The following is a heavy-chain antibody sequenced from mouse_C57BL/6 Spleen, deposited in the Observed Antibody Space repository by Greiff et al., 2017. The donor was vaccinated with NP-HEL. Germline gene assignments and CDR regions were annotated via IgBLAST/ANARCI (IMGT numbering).Heavy chain of an antibody. CDR2: ISYDGSN. Sequence: EVKLMESGPGLVKPSQSLSLTCSVTGYSITSGYYWNWIRQFPGNKLEWMGYISYDGSNNYNPSLKNRISITRDTSKNQFFLKLNSVTTEDTATYYCSRMEAQATFDYWGQGTTLTVSS. J-gene: IGHJ2*01. CDR1: GYSITSGYY. V-gene: IGHV3-6*01. D-gene: IGHD3-2*02. CDR3: SRMEAQATFDY.